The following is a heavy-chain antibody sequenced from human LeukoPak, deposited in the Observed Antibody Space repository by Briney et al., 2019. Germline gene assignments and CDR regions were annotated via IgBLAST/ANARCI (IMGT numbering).Heavy chain of an antibody. J-gene: IGHJ4*02. CDR3: ATDYGHYYDSSGYYFDY. D-gene: IGHD3-22*01. V-gene: IGHV4-34*01. CDR2: INHSGST. Sequence: SETLSLTCAVYGGSLSGYYWSWIRQPPGKGLEWIGEINHSGSTNYNPSLKSRVTISVDTSKNQFSLKLSSVTAADTAVYYCATDYGHYYDSSGYYFDYWGQGTLVTVSS. CDR1: GGSLSGYY.